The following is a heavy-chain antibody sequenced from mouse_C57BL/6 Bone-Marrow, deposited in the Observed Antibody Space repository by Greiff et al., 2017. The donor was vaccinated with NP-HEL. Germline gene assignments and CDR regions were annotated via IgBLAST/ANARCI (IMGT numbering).Heavy chain of an antibody. CDR1: GFTFSSYG. J-gene: IGHJ2*01. V-gene: IGHV5-6*02. D-gene: IGHD1-1*01. CDR3: ARRYGSSYYFDY. CDR2: ISSGGSYT. Sequence: EVKLVESGGDLVKPGGSLKLSCAASGFTFSSYGMSWVRQTPDKRLEWVATISSGGSYTYYPDSVKGRFNISRDNAKNILYLQMSSLKSEDTAMDYCARRYGSSYYFDYWGQGTTLTVA.